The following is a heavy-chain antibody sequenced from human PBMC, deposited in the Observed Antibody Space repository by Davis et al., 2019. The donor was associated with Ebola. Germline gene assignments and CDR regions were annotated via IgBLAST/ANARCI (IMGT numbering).Heavy chain of an antibody. D-gene: IGHD1-1*01. V-gene: IGHV4-59*08. Sequence: ESLKISCAASGFTFSSYSMNWVRQAPGKGLEWIGHTYHSGSTNYNPSLESRVTISVDTSKNQFSLEVTSVTAADTAVYYCARQTYDTVDYYYYGMDVWGHGTTVTVSS. CDR3: ARQTYDTVDYYYYGMDV. J-gene: IGHJ6*02. CDR1: GFTFSSYS. CDR2: TYHSGST.